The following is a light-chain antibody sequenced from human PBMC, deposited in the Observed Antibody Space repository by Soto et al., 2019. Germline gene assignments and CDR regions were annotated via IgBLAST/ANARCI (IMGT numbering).Light chain of an antibody. CDR3: QHYLTWPLT. CDR1: QGVGST. V-gene: IGKV3-15*01. J-gene: IGKJ4*01. CDR2: DAS. Sequence: ELVLKQSPATLSVSPGERATLSCRASQGVGSTLAWYQQEPVLAPRLLIYDASTRATGIPARCSAAGSGTAFPLTISGLQSADVAVYYCQHYLTWPLTFGGGTMVVI.